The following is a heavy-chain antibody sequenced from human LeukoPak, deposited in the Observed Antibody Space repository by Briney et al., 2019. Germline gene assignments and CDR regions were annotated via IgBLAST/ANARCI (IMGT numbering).Heavy chain of an antibody. D-gene: IGHD7-27*01. V-gene: IGHV1-69*04. CDR2: ITPLLGTT. CDR1: GGALSSFA. J-gene: IGHJ5*02. CDR3: ARGPSTGVMDL. Sequence: SVKVSCKASGGALSSFAITWVRQAPGQGLEWMGKITPLLGTTNYAQKFQGRVTIAADKSTTTAYMELSSLTSEDTAVYFCARGPSTGVMDLWGQGTLITVSS.